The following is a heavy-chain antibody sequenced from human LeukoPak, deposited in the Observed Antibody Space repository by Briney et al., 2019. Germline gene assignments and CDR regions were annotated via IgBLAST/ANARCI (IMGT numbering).Heavy chain of an antibody. J-gene: IGHJ6*03. D-gene: IGHD2-2*01. CDR1: GGTFSSYA. CDR2: IIPIFGTA. CDR3: ARDQGDCSSTSCYRPDYYYYMDV. Sequence: SVKVSCKASGGTFSSYAISWVRQAPGQGLEWMGGIIPIFGTANYAQKFQGRVTITADESTSTAYMELSSLRSEDTAVYYCARDQGDCSSTSCYRPDYYYYMDVWGKGTTVTVSS. V-gene: IGHV1-69*13.